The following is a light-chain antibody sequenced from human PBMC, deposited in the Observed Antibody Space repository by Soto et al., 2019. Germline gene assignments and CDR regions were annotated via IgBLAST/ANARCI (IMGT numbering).Light chain of an antibody. V-gene: IGKV3-20*01. J-gene: IGKJ1*01. Sequence: ENVLTQFPGTLSLSPGERATLSCRASQSVSSNYLAWYQRKPGQAPRLLIYGASSRAAGVPDRFRGSGSGTDFTLTISRLEPEDFAVYYCQHFGSSPPWPFGQGTKVDI. CDR1: QSVSSNY. CDR3: QHFGSSPPWP. CDR2: GAS.